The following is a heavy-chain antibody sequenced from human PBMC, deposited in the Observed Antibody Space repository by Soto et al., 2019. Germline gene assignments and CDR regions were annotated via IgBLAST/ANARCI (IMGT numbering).Heavy chain of an antibody. V-gene: IGHV4-59*12. J-gene: IGHJ5*02. Sequence: SETLSLTCTVSGDSISSYYWSWIRQPPGKGLEWIGYVYYSGSTNYNPSLKSRVTISVDTSKNHFSLKLSSVTAADTAVYYCAREWSAGGWFDPWGQGTLVTVSS. CDR3: AREWSAGGWFDP. CDR2: VYYSGST. CDR1: GDSISSYY. D-gene: IGHD1-26*01.